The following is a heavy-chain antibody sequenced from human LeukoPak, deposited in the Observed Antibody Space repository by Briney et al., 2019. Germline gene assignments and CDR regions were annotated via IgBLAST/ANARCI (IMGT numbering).Heavy chain of an antibody. CDR2: IRSSAGTT. CDR1: GFTFTAYS. D-gene: IGHD1-26*01. V-gene: IGHV3-48*02. J-gene: IGHJ4*02. Sequence: PGGSLRLSCAASGFTFTAYSVNWVRQAPGKGLEWVAYIRSSAGTTHYADSVKGRFTIATDTAKNSLYLQMNGLRDEDTAVYYCARDFKWAFDYWGQGSLVTVSS. CDR3: ARDFKWAFDY.